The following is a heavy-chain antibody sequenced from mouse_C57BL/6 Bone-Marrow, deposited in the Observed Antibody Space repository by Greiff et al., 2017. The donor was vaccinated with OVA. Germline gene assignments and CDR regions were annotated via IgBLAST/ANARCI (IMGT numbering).Heavy chain of an antibody. CDR1: GYTFTDYY. V-gene: IGHV1-19*01. Sequence: EVQLQQSGPVLAKPGASVKMSCKASGYTFTDYYMNWVKQSHGKSLEWIGVINPYNGGTSYNQKFKGKATLTVDKSSSTAYMELNSLTSEDSAVYYCARSAYYYGSSYGFAYWGQGTLVTVSA. CDR2: INPYNGGT. D-gene: IGHD1-1*01. J-gene: IGHJ3*01. CDR3: ARSAYYYGSSYGFAY.